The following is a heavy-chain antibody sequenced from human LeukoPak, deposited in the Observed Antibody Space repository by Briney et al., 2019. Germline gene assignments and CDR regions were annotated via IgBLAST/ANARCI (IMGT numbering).Heavy chain of an antibody. CDR2: ISGSGSGT. V-gene: IGHV3-23*01. D-gene: IGHD2-15*01. J-gene: IGHJ4*02. CDR1: GFTFSNYA. Sequence: PGGSLRLSCAASGFTFSNYAMSWVRQAPGKGLEWVSGISGSGSGTYYADSVKGRFTISRDNSKNTLSLQMNSLRAEDTAVYYCAKGVVVVAATPFDSWGQGTLVTVFS. CDR3: AKGVVVVAATPFDS.